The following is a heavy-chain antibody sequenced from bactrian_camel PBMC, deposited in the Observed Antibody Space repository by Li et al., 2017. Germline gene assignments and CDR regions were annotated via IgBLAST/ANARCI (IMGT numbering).Heavy chain of an antibody. CDR1: GFTFSNYW. Sequence: HVQLVESGGGLVQPGGSLRLSCAASGFTFSNYWMYWVRQAPGKEREGVAAIYTGGGGITDYADSVKGRFTISQDNAKNTVYLQMGSLKPEDTGVYYCAAVRYGGTWYPLCRARSADFGYWGQGTQVTVS. V-gene: IGHV3S1*01. CDR2: IYTGGGGIT. D-gene: IGHD6*01. CDR3: AAVRYGGTWYPLCRARSADFGY. J-gene: IGHJ6*01.